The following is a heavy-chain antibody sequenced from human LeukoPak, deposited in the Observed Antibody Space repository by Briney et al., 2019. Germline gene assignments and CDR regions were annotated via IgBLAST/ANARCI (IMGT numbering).Heavy chain of an antibody. CDR3: ARDGGSSGTGAYCMDV. V-gene: IGHV3-7*01. CDR2: IKEDGNEK. Sequence: GGSLRLSCVASAFRISDTWMSWVRQAPGKGLEWVAHIKEDGNEKYYVDSVKGRFTISRDNAKNSLYLQMNSLRADDTAVYYCARDGGSSGTGAYCMDVWGKGTTVTVSS. J-gene: IGHJ6*03. D-gene: IGHD2-15*01. CDR1: AFRISDTW.